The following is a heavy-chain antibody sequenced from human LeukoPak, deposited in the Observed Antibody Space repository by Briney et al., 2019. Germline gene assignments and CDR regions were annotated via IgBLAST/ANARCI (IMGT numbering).Heavy chain of an antibody. J-gene: IGHJ4*02. CDR3: ARDATMVRGVMPFDY. D-gene: IGHD3-10*01. Sequence: ASVKVSCKASGYTFTSYAMNWVRQAPGQGLEWMGWINPNSGGTNYAQKFQGRVAMTRDTSISTAYMELSRLRSDDTAVYYCARDATMVRGVMPFDYWGQGTLVTVSS. CDR1: GYTFTSYA. V-gene: IGHV1-2*02. CDR2: INPNSGGT.